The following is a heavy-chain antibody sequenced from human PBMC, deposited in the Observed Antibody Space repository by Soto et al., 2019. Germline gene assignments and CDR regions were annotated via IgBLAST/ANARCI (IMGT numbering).Heavy chain of an antibody. CDR3: AWDALGGAYDFWH. V-gene: IGHV3-66*01. CDR1: GFIVTNYF. Sequence: EVQLVESGGGLVQPGGSLRLSRAASGFIVTNYFMTWVRQAPGKGPEWVSVISNGGDTYYADSVRGRFTISRDSSKNTLYLQMNTLRVDDTAVYYCAWDALGGAYDFWHGGQGTLVTVSS. D-gene: IGHD3-3*01. J-gene: IGHJ4*02. CDR2: ISNGGDT.